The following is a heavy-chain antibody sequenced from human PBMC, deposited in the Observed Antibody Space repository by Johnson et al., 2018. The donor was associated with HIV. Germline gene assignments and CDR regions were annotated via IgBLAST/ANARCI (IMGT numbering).Heavy chain of an antibody. Sequence: VQLVESGGGLVQPGRSLRLSCAASGFTFSDYYMSWIRQAPGKGLEWVANIRQDGGETDYVDSVKGRFTISRDNAKNSLYLQMNNLRDEDTAVYYCAKNQLLRYDAFNFWGQGTMVTVSS. V-gene: IGHV3-7*01. CDR2: IRQDGGET. CDR3: AKNQLLRYDAFNF. J-gene: IGHJ3*01. CDR1: GFTFSDYY. D-gene: IGHD3-22*01.